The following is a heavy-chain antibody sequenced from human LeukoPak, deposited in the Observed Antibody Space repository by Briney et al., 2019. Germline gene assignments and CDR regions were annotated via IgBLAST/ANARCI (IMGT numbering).Heavy chain of an antibody. V-gene: IGHV1-2*02. CDR1: GYTFTGYY. D-gene: IGHD2-2*01. Sequence: ASVKVSCKASGYTFTGYYMHWVRQAPGQGLEWMGWINPNSGGTNYAQKLQGKVTMTTDTSASTAYMELRSLRSDDTAVYYCARDSTTVVPAALGYWGQGTLVTVSS. CDR3: ARDSTTVVPAALGY. CDR2: INPNSGGT. J-gene: IGHJ4*02.